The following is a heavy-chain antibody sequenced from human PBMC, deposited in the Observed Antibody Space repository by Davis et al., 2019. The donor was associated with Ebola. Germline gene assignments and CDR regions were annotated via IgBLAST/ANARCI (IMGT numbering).Heavy chain of an antibody. Sequence: SVKVSCKASGYTFTSYAISWVRQAPGQGLEWMGGIIPIFGTANYAQKFQGRVTITADESTSTAYMELSSLRSEDTAVYYCARIVYYDFWSGYNNWFDPWGQGTLVTVSS. V-gene: IGHV1-69*13. D-gene: IGHD3-3*01. CDR2: IIPIFGTA. CDR3: ARIVYYDFWSGYNNWFDP. CDR1: GYTFTSYA. J-gene: IGHJ5*02.